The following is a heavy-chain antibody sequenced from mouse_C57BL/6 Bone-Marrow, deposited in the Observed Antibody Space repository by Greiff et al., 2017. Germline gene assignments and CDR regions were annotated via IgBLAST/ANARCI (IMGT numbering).Heavy chain of an antibody. CDR3: ARPDGSSLAWFAY. CDR1: GFTFSSYG. CDR2: ISSGGSYT. D-gene: IGHD1-1*01. V-gene: IGHV5-6*01. J-gene: IGHJ3*01. Sequence: EVMLVESGGDLVKPGGSLKLSCAASGFTFSSYGMSWVRQTPDKRLEWVATISSGGSYTYYPDSVKGRFTISRDNAKNTLYLQMSSLKSEDTAMYYCARPDGSSLAWFAYWGQGTLVTVSA.